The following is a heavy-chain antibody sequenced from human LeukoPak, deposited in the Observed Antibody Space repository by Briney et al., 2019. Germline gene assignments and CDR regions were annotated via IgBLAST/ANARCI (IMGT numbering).Heavy chain of an antibody. CDR1: GDSISPYS. Sequence: PSETLSLTCSVSGDSISPYSWTWIRQPAGKGLEWIGSIYFSGSTYYNPSLKSRVTISVETSKVQFSLKLSSVTAADTAVYYCARDSCSSTSCRKKFDNWGQGTLVTVSS. V-gene: IGHV4-4*07. CDR2: IYFSGST. D-gene: IGHD2-2*01. CDR3: ARDSCSSTSCRKKFDN. J-gene: IGHJ4*02.